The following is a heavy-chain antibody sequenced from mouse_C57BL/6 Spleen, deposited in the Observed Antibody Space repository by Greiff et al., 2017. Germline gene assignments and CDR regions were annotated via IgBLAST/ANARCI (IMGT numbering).Heavy chain of an antibody. D-gene: IGHD2-4*01. CDR1: GYTFTSYW. CDR2: INPSSGYT. J-gene: IGHJ1*03. Sequence: QVQLQQSGAELAKPGASVKLSCKASGYTFTSYWMHWVKQRPGQGLEWIGYINPSSGYTKYNQKFKDKATLTADKSSSTAYMQLSSLTYEDSAVYYCAREYYDYAGYFDVWGTGTTVTVSS. CDR3: AREYYDYAGYFDV. V-gene: IGHV1-7*01.